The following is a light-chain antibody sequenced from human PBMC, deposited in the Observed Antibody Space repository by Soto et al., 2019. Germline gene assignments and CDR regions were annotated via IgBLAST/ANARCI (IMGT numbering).Light chain of an antibody. CDR3: AAWDDSLNAHYV. J-gene: IGLJ1*01. CDR1: SSDVGGYNH. V-gene: IGLV1-44*01. Sequence: QSALTQPASVSGSPGQSITISCTGSSSDVGGYNHVSWYQQHPGKAPKLLIYSNNQRPSGVPDRFSGSKSGTSASLAISGLQSEDEADYYCAAWDDSLNAHYVFGTGTKVTVL. CDR2: SNN.